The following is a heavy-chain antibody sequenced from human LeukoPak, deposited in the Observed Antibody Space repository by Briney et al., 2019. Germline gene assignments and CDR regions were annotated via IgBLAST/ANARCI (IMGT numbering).Heavy chain of an antibody. V-gene: IGHV3-11*01. CDR3: AKTYYDSSGLSPDAFDI. J-gene: IGHJ3*02. CDR1: GFTFSDYY. Sequence: GGSLRLSCAASGFTFSDYYMSWIRQAPGKGLEWVSYISSSGSTIYYADSVKGRFTISRDNAKNSLYLQMNSLRAEDTAVYYCAKTYYDSSGLSPDAFDIWGQETMVTVSS. CDR2: ISSSGSTI. D-gene: IGHD3-22*01.